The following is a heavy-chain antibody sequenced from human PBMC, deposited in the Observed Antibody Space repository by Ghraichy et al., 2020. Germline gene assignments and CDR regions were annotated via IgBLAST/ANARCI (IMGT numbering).Heavy chain of an antibody. CDR1: GYTFTSYD. Sequence: ASVKVSCKVSGYTFTSYDINWVRQATGQGLEWMGWMNPNSGNTGYAQKFQGRVTMTRNTSISTAYMELSSLRSEDTAVYYCARVLLWFGEPPNYYYYGMDVWGQGTTVTVSS. CDR3: ARVLLWFGEPPNYYYYGMDV. D-gene: IGHD3-10*01. J-gene: IGHJ6*02. CDR2: MNPNSGNT. V-gene: IGHV1-8*01.